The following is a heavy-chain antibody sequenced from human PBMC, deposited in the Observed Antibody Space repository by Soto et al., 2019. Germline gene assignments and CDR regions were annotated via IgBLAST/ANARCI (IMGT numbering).Heavy chain of an antibody. V-gene: IGHV3-23*01. D-gene: IGHD3-9*01. Sequence: PGGSLRLSCAASGFTFSSYAMSWVRQAPGKGLEWVSAISGSGGSTYYADSVKGRFTISRDNSKNTLYLQMNSLRAEDTAVYYCAKDSRFQYYDILTGYYLDYWGQGTLVTVSS. CDR2: ISGSGGST. CDR3: AKDSRFQYYDILTGYYLDY. CDR1: GFTFSSYA. J-gene: IGHJ4*02.